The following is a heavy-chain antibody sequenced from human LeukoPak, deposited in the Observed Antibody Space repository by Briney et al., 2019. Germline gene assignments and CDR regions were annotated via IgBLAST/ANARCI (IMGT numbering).Heavy chain of an antibody. J-gene: IGHJ4*02. D-gene: IGHD3-10*01. CDR2: ISGSGGST. Sequence: PGGSLRLSCAASGFTFSSYAMSWVRQAPGKGLEWVSAISGSGGSTYYADSVKGRFTISRDNAKNSLYLQMNSLRAEDTAVYYCARETYYYGSGSSHILFDYWGQGTLVTVSS. V-gene: IGHV3-23*01. CDR3: ARETYYYGSGSSHILFDY. CDR1: GFTFSSYA.